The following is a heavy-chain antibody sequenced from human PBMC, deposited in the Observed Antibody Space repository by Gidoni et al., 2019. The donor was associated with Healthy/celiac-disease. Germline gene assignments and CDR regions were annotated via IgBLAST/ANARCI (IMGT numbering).Heavy chain of an antibody. V-gene: IGHV1-69*06. CDR1: GGTFSSYA. CDR3: ARSGSNCGGDYYYYYYYGMDV. J-gene: IGHJ6*02. CDR2: IIPIFGTA. Sequence: QVQLVQSGAEVKKPGSSVKVSCKASGGTFSSYAISWVRQAPGQGLEWMGGIIPIFGTANYAQKFQGRVTITADKSTSTAYMELSSLRSEDTAVYYCARSGSNCGGDYYYYYYYGMDVWGQGTTVTVSS. D-gene: IGHD2-21*01.